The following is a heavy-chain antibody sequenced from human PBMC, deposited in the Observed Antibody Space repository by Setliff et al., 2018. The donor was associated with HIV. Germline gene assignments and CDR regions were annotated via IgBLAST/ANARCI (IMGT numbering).Heavy chain of an antibody. D-gene: IGHD3-9*01. CDR2: IYSTGST. CDR3: ARDQPQDYDSLTGYYTGRYFDY. Sequence: PSETLSLTCTVSGPSINIHYWSWIRQSPGKGFEWIGYIYSTGSTNYNPSLQSRVTISMVASRNQFSLKLTSVTAADTAVYYCARDQPQDYDSLTGYYTGRYFDYWGRGTLVTVSS. CDR1: GPSINIHY. V-gene: IGHV4-59*11. J-gene: IGHJ4*02.